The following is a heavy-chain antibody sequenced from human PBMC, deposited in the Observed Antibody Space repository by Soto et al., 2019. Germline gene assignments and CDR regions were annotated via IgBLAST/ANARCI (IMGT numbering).Heavy chain of an antibody. CDR3: AKGNDYGDYEGTWYFDI. D-gene: IGHD4-17*01. CDR1: GFTFSSYA. V-gene: IGHV3-23*01. J-gene: IGHJ2*01. CDR2: ISGSGGST. Sequence: EVQLLESGGGLVQPGGSLRLSCAASGFTFSSYAMSWVRQAPGKGLEWVSAISGSGGSTYYADSVKGRFTISRDNSKNTLYLQMNSLRAEDTAVYYCAKGNDYGDYEGTWYFDIWGRGNLVNVSS.